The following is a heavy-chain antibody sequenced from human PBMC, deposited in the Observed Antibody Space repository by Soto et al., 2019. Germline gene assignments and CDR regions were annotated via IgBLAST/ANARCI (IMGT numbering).Heavy chain of an antibody. Sequence: GGSLRLSCAASGFTFSSYAVSWVRQAPGKGPEWISSISGSGSTIYYADSVKCRFTISRDNSKNTLYLQMSSLRAEDTAVYYCAKVFYYYDSSGYYYFDYWGQGTLVTVSS. D-gene: IGHD3-22*01. CDR3: AKVFYYYDSSGYYYFDY. V-gene: IGHV3-23*01. CDR2: ISGSGSTI. J-gene: IGHJ4*02. CDR1: GFTFSSYA.